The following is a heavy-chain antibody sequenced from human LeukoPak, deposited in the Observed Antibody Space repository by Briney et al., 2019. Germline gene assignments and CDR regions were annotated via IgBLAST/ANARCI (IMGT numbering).Heavy chain of an antibody. CDR2: IRYDEGHE. Sequence: GGSLRLSCAASGFTFTNYGMHWVRQAPGKGLEWVAFIRYDEGHEYYADSVKGRFTISRDNSKNTLYLQMNSLRPEDTAVYYCAKDWRRIVVVGPITRHGNYMDVWGKGTTVTISS. V-gene: IGHV3-30*02. D-gene: IGHD2-15*01. CDR1: GFTFTNYG. J-gene: IGHJ6*03. CDR3: AKDWRRIVVVGPITRHGNYMDV.